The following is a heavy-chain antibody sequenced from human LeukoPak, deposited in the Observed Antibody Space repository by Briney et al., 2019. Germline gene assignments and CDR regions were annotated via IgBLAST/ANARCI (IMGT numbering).Heavy chain of an antibody. J-gene: IGHJ4*02. CDR1: GFTFGSYG. CDR3: AIMHGYYDGSGYWVQ. Sequence: GGSLRLSCAASGFTFGSYGMSWVRQAPGKGLEWDSFISPNGDRTSNADSVEGRFTISRDNPRDTLYLQMNSLRDEDTAGYYCAIMHGYYDGSGYWVQWGQGTLVTVSS. CDR2: ISPNGDRT. V-gene: IGHV3-23*01. D-gene: IGHD3-22*01.